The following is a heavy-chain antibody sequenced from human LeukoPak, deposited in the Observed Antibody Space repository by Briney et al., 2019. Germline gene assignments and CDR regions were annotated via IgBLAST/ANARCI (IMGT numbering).Heavy chain of an antibody. D-gene: IGHD3-22*01. CDR2: IYYSGST. V-gene: IGHV4-59*01. CDR1: GGSISSYY. CDR3: ARGPWLGLDY. J-gene: IGHJ4*02. Sequence: SETLSLTCTVSGGSISSYYWSWIRQPPGKGLEWIGYIYYSGSTNYNPSLKSRVTISVDTSKNQFSLRLSSVTAADTAVYYCARGPWLGLDYWGQGTLVTVSS.